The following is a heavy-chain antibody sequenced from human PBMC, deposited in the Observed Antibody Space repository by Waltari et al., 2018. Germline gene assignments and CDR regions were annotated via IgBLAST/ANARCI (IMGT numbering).Heavy chain of an antibody. V-gene: IGHV1-8*01. D-gene: IGHD6-6*01. CDR2: MNRNRCNT. CDR1: GYTFTSYD. CDR3: YSSSLWDY. Sequence: QVQLVQSGAEVQKPGASVKVSCKASGYTFTSYDINWVRQANGQGLEWMGWMNRNRCNTGYAQKVQVRVTMTRNTSIRTAYMELSSLRSEDTAVYYCYSSSLWDYWGQGTRVTVSS. J-gene: IGHJ4*02.